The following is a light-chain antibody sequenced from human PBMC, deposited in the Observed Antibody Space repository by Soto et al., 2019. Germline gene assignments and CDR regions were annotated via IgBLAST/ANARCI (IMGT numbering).Light chain of an antibody. CDR2: DAS. J-gene: IGKJ3*01. CDR1: QSVNRY. CDR3: HRRVNWPT. V-gene: IGKV3-11*01. Sequence: EIVLTQSPATLSLSPGERATLSCRTSQSVNRYLDWYQQKPGQAPRLLIYDASNRAAGIPARFGGSGSGTDFSLTISSLEPEDFAVYYCHRRVNWPTFGPGTKVDIK.